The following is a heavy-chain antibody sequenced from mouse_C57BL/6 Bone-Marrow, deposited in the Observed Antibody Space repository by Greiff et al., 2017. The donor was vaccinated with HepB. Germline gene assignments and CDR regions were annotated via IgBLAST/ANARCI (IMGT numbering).Heavy chain of an antibody. D-gene: IGHD1-1*01. J-gene: IGHJ2*01. CDR3: AREGFITPDFDY. Sequence: VQLQQSGPELVKPGASVKMSCKASGYTFTDYNMHWVKQSHGKSLEWIGYINPNNGGTSYNQKFKGKATLTVNKSSSTAYMELRSLTSEDSAVYYCAREGFITPDFDYWGQGTTLTVSS. CDR1: GYTFTDYN. V-gene: IGHV1-22*01. CDR2: INPNNGGT.